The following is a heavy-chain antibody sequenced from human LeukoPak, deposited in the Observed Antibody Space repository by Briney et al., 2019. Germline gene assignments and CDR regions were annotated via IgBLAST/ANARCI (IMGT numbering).Heavy chain of an antibody. Sequence: GGSLRLSCAASGFTFSSYAMSWVRQAPGKGLEWVSAISGSGGSTYYADSVKGRFTISRDNSKNTLYLQMNSLRAEDTAVYYCAKDTGRDGPGIAVAGAFDYWGQGTLVTVSS. CDR3: AKDTGRDGPGIAVAGAFDY. CDR1: GFTFSSYA. CDR2: ISGSGGST. V-gene: IGHV3-23*01. J-gene: IGHJ4*02. D-gene: IGHD6-19*01.